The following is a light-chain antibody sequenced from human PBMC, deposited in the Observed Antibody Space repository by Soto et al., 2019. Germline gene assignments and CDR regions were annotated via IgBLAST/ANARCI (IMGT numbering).Light chain of an antibody. CDR3: QNRSECPVS. J-gene: IGKJ5*01. Sequence: EIVLTQSPATLALSPGERATLSCRASQSVGTYLAWYQQKPGQAPRLLISDASKRATGVPARFSGSGSWTDFTLTISSLEPEYFGVYCCQNRSECPVSFGQGTRLET. V-gene: IGKV3-11*01. CDR2: DAS. CDR1: QSVGTY.